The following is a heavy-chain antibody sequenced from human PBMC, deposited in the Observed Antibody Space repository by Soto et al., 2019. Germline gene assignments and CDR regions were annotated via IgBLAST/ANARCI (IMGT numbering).Heavy chain of an antibody. CDR3: AKEGKAGGIHFYGMNV. D-gene: IGHD6-13*01. Sequence: EVQLWESGGGLAQPGGSLRLSCEVSGFSLTSYGMNWVRQPPDTGLEWVSTIGGVGDTFYTDSVKGRFTISRDLSKNTLVLQMNSLRDEDMALYFCAKEGKAGGIHFYGMNVWGQGNTVTVSS. CDR1: GFSLTSYG. V-gene: IGHV3-23*01. J-gene: IGHJ6*01. CDR2: IGGVGDT.